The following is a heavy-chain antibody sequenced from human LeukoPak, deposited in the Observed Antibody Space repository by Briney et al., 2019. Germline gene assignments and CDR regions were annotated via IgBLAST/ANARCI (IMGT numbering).Heavy chain of an antibody. D-gene: IGHD2-15*01. Sequence: PGGSLRLSCAASGFTFSSYEMNWVRQAPGKGLEWVSLITWDGDSTYYADSVKGRFTISRDNSKNSLYLQMNSLRTEDTALYYCAKDIGVGSCNGCLFDYWGQGTLVTVSS. V-gene: IGHV3-43*02. J-gene: IGHJ4*02. CDR2: ITWDGDST. CDR1: GFTFSSYE. CDR3: AKDIGVGSCNGCLFDY.